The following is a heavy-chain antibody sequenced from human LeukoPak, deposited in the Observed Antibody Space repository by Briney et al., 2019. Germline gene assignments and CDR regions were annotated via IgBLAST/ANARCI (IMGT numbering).Heavy chain of an antibody. Sequence: GGSLRLSCAASGFTFSSYAMSWVRQAPGKGLEWVSAISGSGGSTYYADSVKGRFTISRDNSKNTLYLQMNSLRAEDTAVYYCAKDYGLGGLLYDLLTGYSARYFDYWGQGTLVTVSS. CDR1: GFTFSSYA. CDR3: AKDYGLGGLLYDLLTGYSARYFDY. V-gene: IGHV3-23*01. D-gene: IGHD3-9*01. CDR2: ISGSGGST. J-gene: IGHJ4*02.